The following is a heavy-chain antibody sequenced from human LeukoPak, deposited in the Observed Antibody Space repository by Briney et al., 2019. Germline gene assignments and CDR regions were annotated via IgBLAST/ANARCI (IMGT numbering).Heavy chain of an antibody. Sequence: GGSLRLSCAASGFPLSSDAMNWVRQAPGKGLEWVSVISASGAGTYYADSVKGRFTISRDNSKNTLYLQMDSLRAEDTAVYYCAKGGGGFKPFYFWGQGTLVTVSS. CDR2: ISASGAGT. J-gene: IGHJ4*02. V-gene: IGHV3-23*01. CDR3: AKGGGGFKPFYF. CDR1: GFPLSSDA. D-gene: IGHD5-24*01.